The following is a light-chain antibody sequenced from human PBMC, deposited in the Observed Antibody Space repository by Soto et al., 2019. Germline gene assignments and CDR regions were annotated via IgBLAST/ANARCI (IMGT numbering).Light chain of an antibody. CDR2: GAS. V-gene: IGKV3-15*01. CDR3: QHYNNCPPLT. J-gene: IGKJ5*01. CDR1: QSVSSN. Sequence: EIVMTQSPATLSVSPGERATLSCRASQSVSSNLAWYQQKPGQAPRLLIYGASTRATGIPARFSGSGSGTHFTLTISTLQSQDFALYYCQHYNNCPPLTFGQPTRLEMK.